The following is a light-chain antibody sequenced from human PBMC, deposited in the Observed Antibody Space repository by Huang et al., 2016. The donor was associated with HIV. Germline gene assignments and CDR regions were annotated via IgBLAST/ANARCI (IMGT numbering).Light chain of an antibody. J-gene: IGKJ1*01. CDR1: QSVSSN. CDR2: VAS. CDR3: QQYNNWPRT. V-gene: IGKV3-15*01. Sequence: EIVMRQSPATLSASPGERATLSCTASQSVSSNLAWYQQKPGQAPRLLIYVASTRATGIPARFSGSGSGTDFTLTISSLQSEDFAVYYCQQYNNWPRTFGQGTKVEI.